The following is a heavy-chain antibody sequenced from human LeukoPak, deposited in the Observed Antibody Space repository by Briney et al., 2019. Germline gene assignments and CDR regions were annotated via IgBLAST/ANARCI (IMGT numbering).Heavy chain of an antibody. CDR2: ISGSGGTT. V-gene: IGHV3-23*01. CDR1: GFTFSSYA. Sequence: RAGGSLRLSCGASGFTFSSYAMRWVRQAPGKGLEWVLAISGSGGTTYYADSVKGRFTISRDNSKNTLYLQMNSLRAEDTAVYYCARRAGGYSHPYDYWGQGILVTVSS. J-gene: IGHJ4*02. D-gene: IGHD4-23*01. CDR3: ARRAGGYSHPYDY.